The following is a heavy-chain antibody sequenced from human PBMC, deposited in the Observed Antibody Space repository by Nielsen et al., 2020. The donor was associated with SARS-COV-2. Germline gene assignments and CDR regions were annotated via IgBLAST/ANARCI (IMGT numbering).Heavy chain of an antibody. CDR2: INAGNGNT. D-gene: IGHD2-15*01. Sequence: WVRQAPGQRLEWMGWINAGNGNTKYSQKFQGRVTMTRDTSTSTVYMELSSLRSEDTAVYYCARGAYCSGGSCFRAGGDYFDYWGQGTLVTVSS. V-gene: IGHV1-3*01. CDR3: ARGAYCSGGSCFRAGGDYFDY. J-gene: IGHJ4*02.